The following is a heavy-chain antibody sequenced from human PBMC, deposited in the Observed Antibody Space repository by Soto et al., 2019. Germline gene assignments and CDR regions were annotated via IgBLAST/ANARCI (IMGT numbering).Heavy chain of an antibody. Sequence: QVQLQESGPGLVQPSGTLSLTCTISGGSISSDKWWTWVRQPPGKGLEWLGDVYFSGSANPSPSLKSRIDMLVDKSKNQISLTLTSVAAADTAVYYCARGGGFGYYTGLDVWGQGTTVTVSS. CDR3: ARGGGFGYYTGLDV. D-gene: IGHD5-18*01. J-gene: IGHJ6*02. CDR2: VYFSGSA. CDR1: GGSISSDKW. V-gene: IGHV4-4*02.